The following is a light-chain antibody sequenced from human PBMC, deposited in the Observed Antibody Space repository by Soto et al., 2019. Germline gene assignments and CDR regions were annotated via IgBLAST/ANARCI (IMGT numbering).Light chain of an antibody. J-gene: IGKJ1*01. CDR3: MQGISFT. Sequence: IVLTQSPLSLSVTLGQPASISCRSSQSLVYSDGNTYLNWFHQRPGQSPRRLIHKVSNRDSGVPDRFSGSGSGTDFTLSISRVEADDVGVFYCMQGISFTFGQGTRVEIK. CDR2: KVS. CDR1: QSLVYSDGNTY. V-gene: IGKV2-30*01.